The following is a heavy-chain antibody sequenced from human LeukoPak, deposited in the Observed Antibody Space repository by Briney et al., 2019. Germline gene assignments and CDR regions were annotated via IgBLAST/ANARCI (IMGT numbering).Heavy chain of an antibody. CDR2: INPNSGGT. J-gene: IGHJ3*02. CDR3: ARDLNIVGAPGAFDI. Sequence: SSVTVSCKASGYTFTGYYMHWVRQAPGQGLEWMGWINPNSGGTNYAQKFQGRVTMTRDTSISTAYMELSRLRSDDTAVYYCARDLNIVGAPGAFDIWGQGTMVTVSS. D-gene: IGHD1-26*01. V-gene: IGHV1-2*02. CDR1: GYTFTGYY.